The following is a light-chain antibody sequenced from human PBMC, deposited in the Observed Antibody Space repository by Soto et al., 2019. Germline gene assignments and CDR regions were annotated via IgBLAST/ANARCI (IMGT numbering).Light chain of an antibody. CDR2: GAS. Sequence: IVLTQSPGTLSLSPVERATLSVRASQSVSRSYLAWYQKKPGQAPRLLIYGASSRATGIPERLSGSGYGTDLTITISSMKHEDVETYYCQKYNSDTITFGQGTRLEIK. CDR1: QSVSRSY. CDR3: QKYNSDTIT. J-gene: IGKJ5*01. V-gene: IGKV3-20*01.